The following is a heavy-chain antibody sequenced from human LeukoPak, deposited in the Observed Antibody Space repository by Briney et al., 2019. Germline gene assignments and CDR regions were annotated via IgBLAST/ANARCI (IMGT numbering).Heavy chain of an antibody. Sequence: ASVKVSCKASGYTFTSYVISWVRQAPGQGLEWMGWINTNTGNPTYAQGFTGRYVFSLDTSVNTAYLQISSLKAEDTAVYYCALTFGGIIGYYLDYWGQGTLVTVSS. CDR2: INTNTGNP. V-gene: IGHV7-4-1*02. CDR3: ALTFGGIIGYYLDY. CDR1: GYTFTSYV. D-gene: IGHD3-16*01. J-gene: IGHJ4*02.